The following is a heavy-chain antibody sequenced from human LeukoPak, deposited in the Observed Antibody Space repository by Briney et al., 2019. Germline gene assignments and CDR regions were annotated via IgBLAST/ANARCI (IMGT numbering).Heavy chain of an antibody. Sequence: SETLSLTCPVSGGSASSSSYYWGWIRQSPGRGLEWIGTIYYSWITNYNPSLKRQVSISVDTSKSQFSLKLSSVTAADTAVYYCARHEARSCTNCLYGMDVWGEGTTVTVSS. CDR1: GGSASSSSYY. D-gene: IGHD2-2*01. CDR3: ARHEARSCTNCLYGMDV. V-gene: IGHV4-39*01. J-gene: IGHJ6*04. CDR2: IYYSWIT.